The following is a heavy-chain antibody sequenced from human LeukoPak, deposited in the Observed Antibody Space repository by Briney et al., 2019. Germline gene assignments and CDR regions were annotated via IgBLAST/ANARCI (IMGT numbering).Heavy chain of an antibody. V-gene: IGHV3-23*01. Sequence: GGSLRLSCAASGFTFSSYAMSWVRQAPGKGLEWGSAISGRGGRTYYADSVKGRFTISRDNSKNTLYLQMNSLRAEDTAVYYCAKGSGYSGYDFLDYWGQGTLVTVSS. CDR1: GFTFSSYA. D-gene: IGHD5-12*01. CDR2: ISGRGGRT. J-gene: IGHJ4*02. CDR3: AKGSGYSGYDFLDY.